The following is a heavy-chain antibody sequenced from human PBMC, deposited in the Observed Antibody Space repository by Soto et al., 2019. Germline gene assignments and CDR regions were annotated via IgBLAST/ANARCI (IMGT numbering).Heavy chain of an antibody. CDR2: INHSGST. CDR3: ARVLFTIVTRKHLITYGMDV. CDR1: GGSFSGYY. Sequence: SETLSLTCAVYGGSFSGYYWSWIRQPPGKGLEWIGEINHSGSTNYNPSLKSRVTISVDTSKNQFSLKLSSVTAADTAVYYCARVLFTIVTRKHLITYGMDVWGQGTMVTVSS. D-gene: IGHD3-10*01. J-gene: IGHJ6*02. V-gene: IGHV4-34*01.